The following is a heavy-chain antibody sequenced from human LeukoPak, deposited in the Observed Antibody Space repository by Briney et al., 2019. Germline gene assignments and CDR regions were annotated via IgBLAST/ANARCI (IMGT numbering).Heavy chain of an antibody. CDR1: GGSISSSSYD. J-gene: IGHJ4*02. CDR2: IYYSGST. CDR3: ARGGYTITFGGVIVRPFDY. Sequence: SETLSLTCTVSGGSISSSSYDWGWIRQPPGEGLEWIGSIYYSGSTYYNPSLKSRVTISVDTSKNQFSLKLSSVTAADTAVYYCARGGYTITFGGVIVRPFDYWGQGTLVTVSS. D-gene: IGHD3-16*02. V-gene: IGHV4-39*01.